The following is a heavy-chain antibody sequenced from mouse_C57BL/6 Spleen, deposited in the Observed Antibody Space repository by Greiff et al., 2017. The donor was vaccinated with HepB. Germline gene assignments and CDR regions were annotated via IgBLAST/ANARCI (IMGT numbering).Heavy chain of an antibody. CDR1: GYTFTSYW. V-gene: IGHV1-59*01. Sequence: QVQLQQPGAELVRPGTSVKLSCKASGYTFTSYWMHWVKQRPGQGLEWIGVIDPSDSYTNYNQKFKGKATLTVDTSSSTAYMQLSSLTSEDSAVYYCARGGGRPWYFDVWGTGTTVTVSS. CDR2: IDPSDSYT. CDR3: ARGGGRPWYFDV. J-gene: IGHJ1*03. D-gene: IGHD1-1*02.